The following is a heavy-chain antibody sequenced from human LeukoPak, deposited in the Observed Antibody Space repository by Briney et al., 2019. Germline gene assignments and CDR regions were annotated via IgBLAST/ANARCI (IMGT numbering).Heavy chain of an antibody. CDR2: ITSSGTYI. Sequence: GGSLRLSCAASGFTFNNYNMNWVRQAPGRALEWVSSITSSGTYIFYADSVKGRFTVSRDNAKNSLYLQMNSLGPEDTAVYYCARDPYSGNYGNYYYYYMDVWGKGTTVTISS. J-gene: IGHJ6*03. CDR3: ARDPYSGNYGNYYYYYMDV. V-gene: IGHV3-21*01. D-gene: IGHD1-26*01. CDR1: GFTFNNYN.